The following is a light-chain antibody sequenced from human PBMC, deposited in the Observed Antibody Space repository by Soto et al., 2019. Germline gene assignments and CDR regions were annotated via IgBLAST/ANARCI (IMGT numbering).Light chain of an antibody. V-gene: IGKV1-27*01. CDR2: AAS. Sequence: DIRMTQSPSSLSASVGDRVTITCRASKDITDYLAWYQQKPGQVPKLLIYAASTLQSGVPSRFTGSGSGTDFTLTISGLQPEDFAIYYCQNYNSAPWTFGQGTKVEF. CDR1: KDITDY. CDR3: QNYNSAPWT. J-gene: IGKJ1*01.